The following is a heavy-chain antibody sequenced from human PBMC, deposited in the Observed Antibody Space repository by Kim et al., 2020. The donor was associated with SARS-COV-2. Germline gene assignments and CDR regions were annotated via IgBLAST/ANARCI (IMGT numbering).Heavy chain of an antibody. CDR1: GFTFSSYA. V-gene: IGHV3-30-3*01. CDR3: ARTYCGSDCYFEPRFDY. CDR2: ISYDGSNK. Sequence: GGSLRLSCAASGFTFSSYAMHWVRQAPGKGLEWVAVISYDGSNKYYADSVKGRFTISRDNSKNTLYLQMNSLRAEDTAVYYCARTYCGSDCYFEPRFDYWGQGTLLTVSS. D-gene: IGHD2-21*01. J-gene: IGHJ4*02.